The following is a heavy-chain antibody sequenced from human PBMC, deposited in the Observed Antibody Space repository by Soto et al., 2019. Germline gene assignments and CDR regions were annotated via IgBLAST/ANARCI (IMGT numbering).Heavy chain of an antibody. Sequence: QVQLVQSGAEVKNPGSSLKVSCKASGGTSSNYVVNWVRQAPGQALEWMGRIIPITGAANYALKFQGRVTITADKSTSTSDMELSSLRSEDTAVYYCARYITRTVVPYFDFWGQGTLVTVSS. D-gene: IGHD3-10*01. CDR3: ARYITRTVVPYFDF. CDR1: GGTSSNYV. CDR2: IIPITGAA. J-gene: IGHJ4*02. V-gene: IGHV1-69*06.